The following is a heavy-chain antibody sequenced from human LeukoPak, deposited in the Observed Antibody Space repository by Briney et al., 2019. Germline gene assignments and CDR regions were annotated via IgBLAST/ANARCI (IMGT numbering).Heavy chain of an antibody. CDR2: VYYSGST. CDR3: AGVPSYYFDY. CDR1: GGSISSYY. D-gene: IGHD3-10*01. J-gene: IGHJ4*02. Sequence: SETLSLTCTVSGGSISSYYWSWIRQPPGKGLEWIGYVYYSGSTDYNPSLKSRITISIDTSKNQFSLKLSSVTAADTAVYYCAGVPSYYFDYWGQGTLVTVSS. V-gene: IGHV4-59*01.